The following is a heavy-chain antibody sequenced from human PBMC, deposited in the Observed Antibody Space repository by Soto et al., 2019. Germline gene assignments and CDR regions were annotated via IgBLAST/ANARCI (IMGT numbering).Heavy chain of an antibody. CDR3: ARPLYSSSGY. Sequence: ASVKVSCKASGFIFTGYYMHWVRQAPGQGLEWMGWINPNSGGTNYAQRFQGRVTMTRDTSISTAYMELSRLRSDDTAVYYCARPLYSSSGYWGQGTLVTVS. J-gene: IGHJ4*02. D-gene: IGHD6-19*01. CDR2: INPNSGGT. V-gene: IGHV1-2*02. CDR1: GFIFTGYY.